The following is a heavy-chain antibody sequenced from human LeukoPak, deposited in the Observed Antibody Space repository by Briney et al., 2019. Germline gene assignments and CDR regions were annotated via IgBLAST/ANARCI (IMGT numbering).Heavy chain of an antibody. CDR1: GGTFSSYA. Sequence: SVKVSCKASGGTFSSYAISWVRRAPGQGLEWMGGIIPIFGTANYAQKFQGRVTITTDESTSTAYMELSSLRSEDTAVYYCAAEVDSSGYYYFDYWGQGTLVTVSS. J-gene: IGHJ4*02. CDR3: AAEVDSSGYYYFDY. CDR2: IIPIFGTA. D-gene: IGHD3-22*01. V-gene: IGHV1-69*05.